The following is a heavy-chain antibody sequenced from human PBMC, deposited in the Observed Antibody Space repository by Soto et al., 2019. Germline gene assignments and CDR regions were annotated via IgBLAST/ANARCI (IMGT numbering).Heavy chain of an antibody. V-gene: IGHV3-23*01. CDR3: LADPNCLDR. Sequence: WGSLRLSCAASGFNFKNYAMTWFRQAPGKGLEWISTVYNSGDITHYADSVKGRFTISRDNSKDMVFLQMTSLRVVDPAVYYLLADPNCLDRWGKGTTVTVS. CDR1: GFNFKNYA. D-gene: IGHD2-15*01. CDR2: VYNSGDIT. J-gene: IGHJ5*02.